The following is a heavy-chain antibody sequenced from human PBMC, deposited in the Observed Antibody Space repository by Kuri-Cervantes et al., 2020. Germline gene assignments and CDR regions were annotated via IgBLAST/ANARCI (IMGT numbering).Heavy chain of an antibody. CDR1: GFTFSSYA. J-gene: IGHJ6*02. D-gene: IGHD2-2*01. CDR2: ISYDGSNK. CDR3: ARDARGEPGYCSSTSCYYYYGMDV. V-gene: IGHV3-30-3*01. Sequence: GESLKISCAASGFTFSSYAMHWVRQAPGKGLEWVAVISYDGSNKYYADSVKGRFTISRDNSKNTLYLQMNSLRAEDTAVYYCARDARGEPGYCSSTSCYYYYGMDVWGQGTTVTVSS.